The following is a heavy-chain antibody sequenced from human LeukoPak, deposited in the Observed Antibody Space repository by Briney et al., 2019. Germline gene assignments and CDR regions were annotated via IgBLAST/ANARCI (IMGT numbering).Heavy chain of an antibody. D-gene: IGHD1-26*01. CDR2: IRSTANNYAA. J-gene: IGHJ3*02. V-gene: IGHV3-73*01. CDR1: GFAFSGSA. Sequence: PGGSLKLSCAASGFAFSGSAIHWVRQASGKGPEWVGRIRSTANNYAAAYAASLKGRFTISRDDSKNTAYLQMNSLNTEDTAVYYCAKDWREWELLSGAFDIWGQGTMVTVSS. CDR3: AKDWREWELLSGAFDI.